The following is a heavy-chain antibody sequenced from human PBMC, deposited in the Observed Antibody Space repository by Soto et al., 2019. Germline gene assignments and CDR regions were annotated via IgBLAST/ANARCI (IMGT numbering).Heavy chain of an antibody. J-gene: IGHJ3*02. CDR2: INPNSGGT. CDR3: AKAYYYDGSGRYGAFDI. Sequence: ASVKVSCKASEYTFTGYYMHWVRQAPGQGLEWMGLINPNSGGTNYAQKFQGRVTMTRDTSISTAYMELSRLRSDDTAVYYCAKAYYYDGSGRYGAFDIWGQGTMVTVSS. V-gene: IGHV1-2*02. CDR1: EYTFTGYY. D-gene: IGHD3-22*01.